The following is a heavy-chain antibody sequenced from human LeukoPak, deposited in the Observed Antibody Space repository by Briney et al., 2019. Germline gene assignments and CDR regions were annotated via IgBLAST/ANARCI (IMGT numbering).Heavy chain of an antibody. J-gene: IGHJ4*02. CDR3: ARGEYYYDSSGYRTGDFDY. CDR2: ISSSSSTI. Sequence: GGSLRLSCAASGFTFSSYSMTWVRQAPGKGLEWVSYISSSSSTIYYADSVKGRFTISRDNAKNSLYLQMNSLRDEDTAVYYCARGEYYYDSSGYRTGDFDYWGQGTLVTVSS. CDR1: GFTFSSYS. V-gene: IGHV3-48*02. D-gene: IGHD3-22*01.